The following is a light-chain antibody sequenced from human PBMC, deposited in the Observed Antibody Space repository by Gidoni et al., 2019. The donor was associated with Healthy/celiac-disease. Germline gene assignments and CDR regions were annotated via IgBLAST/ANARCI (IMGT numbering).Light chain of an antibody. J-gene: IGKJ2*01. CDR3: QQYNNWPRT. Sequence: EIVMTQSPATLSVSPGERATLSCTASQSVSSNLAWYQQKPGQAPRLLIYCASTRATGIPARFSGSGSGTEFTLTISSLQSEDFAVYYCQQYNNWPRTFGQGTKLEIK. V-gene: IGKV3-15*01. CDR1: QSVSSN. CDR2: CAS.